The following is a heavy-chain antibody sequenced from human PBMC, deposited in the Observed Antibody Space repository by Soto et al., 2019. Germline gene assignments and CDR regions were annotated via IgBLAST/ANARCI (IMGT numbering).Heavy chain of an antibody. Sequence: ASVKVSCKASGYIFTNFDINWVRQAPGQGLEWMGWMNPNSGNTGYEHKFQGRVSMTRNASINTAYMQLSSLRSEDTAVYYCARGFFGRYGDYAPYPRGLGTVVTVSS. V-gene: IGHV1-8*01. CDR2: MNPNSGNT. J-gene: IGHJ5*02. D-gene: IGHD4-17*01. CDR3: ARGFFGRYGDYAPYP. CDR1: GYIFTNFD.